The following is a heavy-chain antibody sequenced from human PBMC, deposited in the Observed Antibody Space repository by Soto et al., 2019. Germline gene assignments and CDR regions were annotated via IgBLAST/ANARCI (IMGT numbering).Heavy chain of an antibody. V-gene: IGHV4-4*07. CDR1: GGSISSYY. J-gene: IGHJ6*02. CDR3: ARDSLVTDDILTGYPFYYSYGMDV. D-gene: IGHD3-9*01. Sequence: PSETLSLTCTVSGGSISSYYWCWIRQPAGKXLEWIGRIYTSGSTNYNPSLKSRVTMSVDTSKNQFSLKLSSVTAADTAVYYCARDSLVTDDILTGYPFYYSYGMDVWGQGTTVTVSS. CDR2: IYTSGST.